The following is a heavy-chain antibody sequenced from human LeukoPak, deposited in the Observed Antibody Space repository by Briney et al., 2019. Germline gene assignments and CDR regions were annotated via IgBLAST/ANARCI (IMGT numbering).Heavy chain of an antibody. CDR3: AKDFGVGTTGIDY. V-gene: IGHV3-43*01. D-gene: IGHD3-3*01. CDR2: ISWDGGST. J-gene: IGHJ4*02. CDR1: GFTFSSYW. Sequence: GGSLRLSCAASGFTFSSYWMHWVRQAPGKGLEWVSLISWDGGSTDYADSVKGRFTISRDNSNNSLYLQMNSLRTEDTALYYCAKDFGVGTTGIDYWGQGTLVTVSS.